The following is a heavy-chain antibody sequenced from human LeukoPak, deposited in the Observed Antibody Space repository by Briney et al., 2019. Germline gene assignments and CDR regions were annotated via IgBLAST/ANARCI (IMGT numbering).Heavy chain of an antibody. J-gene: IGHJ4*02. D-gene: IGHD4-17*01. V-gene: IGHV3-30-3*01. CDR2: ISYDGSNK. CDR3: ARMYGDYDTYYFDY. Sequence: VISYDGSNKYYADSVKGRFTISRDNSKNTLYLQMNSLRAEDTAVYYCARMYGDYDTYYFDYWGQGTLVTVSS.